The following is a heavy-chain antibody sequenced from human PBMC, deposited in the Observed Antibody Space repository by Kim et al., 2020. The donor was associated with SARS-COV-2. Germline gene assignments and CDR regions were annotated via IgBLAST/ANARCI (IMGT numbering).Heavy chain of an antibody. CDR2: ISSDGSKK. J-gene: IGHJ4*02. D-gene: IGHD1-7*01. Sequence: GGSLRLSCAASGFTFRSCSMHWVRQAPGKGLEWVAVISSDGSKKYYADSVKGRFTISRDNSKNTLSLQMISLSGEDTAVYYCAKDGRNWNSDYWGQGTLVTVSS. V-gene: IGHV3-30*04. CDR3: AKDGRNWNSDY. CDR1: GFTFRSCS.